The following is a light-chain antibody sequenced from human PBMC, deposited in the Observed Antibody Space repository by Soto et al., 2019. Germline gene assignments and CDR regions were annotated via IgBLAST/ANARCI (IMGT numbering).Light chain of an antibody. CDR2: AAS. CDR3: QQLNSYPLT. J-gene: IGKJ4*01. CDR1: QDITNY. Sequence: DIQLTQSPSFLSASVGDRVTITCRASQDITNYLAWYLQKPGKAPKLLIYAASTLQSGVPSRFSGSGSGTEFTLTISSLQPEDCATYYCQQLNSYPLTFGGGTKVDIK. V-gene: IGKV1-9*01.